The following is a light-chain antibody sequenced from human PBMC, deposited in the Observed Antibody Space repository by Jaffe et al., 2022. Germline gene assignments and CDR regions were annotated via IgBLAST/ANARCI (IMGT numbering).Light chain of an antibody. CDR3: QQYYSTPWT. Sequence: EIVMTQSPDFLAVSLGERVTIHCESSQKIFYSSINKNDLAWYLQKSGQPPKLLIYGATTRDSGVPDRFSGSESGTNFTLTISSLQAEDVATFYCQQYYSTPWTFGQGTRVDI. J-gene: IGKJ1*01. CDR2: GAT. V-gene: IGKV4-1*01. CDR1: QKIFYSSINKND.